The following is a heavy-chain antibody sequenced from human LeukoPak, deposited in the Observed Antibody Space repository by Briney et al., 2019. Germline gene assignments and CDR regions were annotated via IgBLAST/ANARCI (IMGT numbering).Heavy chain of an antibody. Sequence: PGGSLRLSCAASGFTFSSYSMNWVRQAPGKGLEWVSSISSSSSYIYYADSVKGRFTISRGNAKNSLYLQMNSLRAEDTAVYYCARASAGHIAVAGTDFDYWGQGTLVTVSS. D-gene: IGHD6-19*01. CDR3: ARASAGHIAVAGTDFDY. J-gene: IGHJ4*02. CDR2: ISSSSSYI. CDR1: GFTFSSYS. V-gene: IGHV3-21*01.